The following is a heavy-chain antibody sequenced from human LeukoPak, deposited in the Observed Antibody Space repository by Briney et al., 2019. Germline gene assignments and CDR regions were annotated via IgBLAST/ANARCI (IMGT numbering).Heavy chain of an antibody. D-gene: IGHD3-3*01. J-gene: IGHJ4*02. CDR3: ARVKAGRGVVFDY. V-gene: IGHV4-61*02. CDR1: GGSISSGSYY. Sequence: SQTLSLTCTVSGGSISSGSYYWSWIRQPAGKGLEWIGRIYTSGSTNYNPSLKSRVTISVDTSKNQFPLKLSSVTAADTAVYYCARVKAGRGVVFDYWGQGTLVTVSS. CDR2: IYTSGST.